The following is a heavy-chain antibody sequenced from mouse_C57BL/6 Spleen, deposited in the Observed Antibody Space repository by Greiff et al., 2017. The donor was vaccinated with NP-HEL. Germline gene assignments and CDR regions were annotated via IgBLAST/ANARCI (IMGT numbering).Heavy chain of an antibody. CDR2: ISSGSSAI. D-gene: IGHD2-4*01. J-gene: IGHJ4*01. CDR1: GFTFSDYG. Sequence: EVQLMESGGGLVKPGGSLKLSCAASGFTFSDYGMHWVRQAPEQGLEWVAYISSGSSAIYYADTVKGRFTISRDNAKNTLFLQMTSLRSKDTARYYCARPGYYEYDRTMDDWGQGTSVTVSS. V-gene: IGHV5-17*01. CDR3: ARPGYYEYDRTMDD.